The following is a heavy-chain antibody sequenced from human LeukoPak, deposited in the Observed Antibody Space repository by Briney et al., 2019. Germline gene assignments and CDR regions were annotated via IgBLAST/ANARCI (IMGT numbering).Heavy chain of an antibody. Sequence: PVKVSCTASGYTFTGYSIHWVRQXPGQGXEWMGRIIPFLGIANYAQKFQGRVTITADKSTSTAYMELCSLRSEDTAVYYCARDSESTYSSDLEGWFDPWGQGTLVTVSS. CDR3: ARDSESTYSSDLEGWFDP. D-gene: IGHD6-25*01. CDR1: GYTFTGYS. J-gene: IGHJ5*02. V-gene: IGHV1-69*04. CDR2: IIPFLGIA.